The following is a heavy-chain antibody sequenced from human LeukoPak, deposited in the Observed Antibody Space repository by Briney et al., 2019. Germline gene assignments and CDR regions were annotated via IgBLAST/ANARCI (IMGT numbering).Heavy chain of an antibody. CDR2: IKEDGSEK. J-gene: IGHJ4*02. Sequence: GGSLRLSCAASGFTFSSSWMTWVRQAPGKGLEWVANIKEDGSEKYYVDSVKGRFTISRDNAKNSLYLQMNSLRAEDTAVYYCARDQRASPAAADCWGQGTLVTVSS. CDR3: ARDQRASPAAADC. V-gene: IGHV3-7*01. CDR1: GFTFSSSW. D-gene: IGHD2-15*01.